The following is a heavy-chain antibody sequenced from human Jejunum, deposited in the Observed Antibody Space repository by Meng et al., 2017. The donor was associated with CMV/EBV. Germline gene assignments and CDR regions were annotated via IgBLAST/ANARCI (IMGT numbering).Heavy chain of an antibody. CDR3: ATPVGVTSTSGPYCFDY. J-gene: IGHJ4*02. Sequence: LQTPPPPVTVSCTVFGSPFTSCLFSWCLRHPGKGLQWMLWLSYYDGNKHYAHKFKGRVTMTTDTSTSLTFMMMTILNPDDTAVYFCATPVGVTSTSGPYCFDYWGQGTLVTVSS. D-gene: IGHD2-21*02. CDR2: LSYYDGNK. CDR1: GSPFTSCL. V-gene: IGHV1-18*04.